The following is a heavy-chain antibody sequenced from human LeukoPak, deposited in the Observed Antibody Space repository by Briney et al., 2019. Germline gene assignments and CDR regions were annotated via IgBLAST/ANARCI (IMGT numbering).Heavy chain of an antibody. Sequence: GGSLRLSCAASGFTFSSYWMSWVRQAPGKGLEWVSAISSSSGYIYYADSVKGRFTISRDNAKNSLYLLMNSLRAEDTAVYYCAREKDFWSGYLDYWGQGTLVTVSS. V-gene: IGHV3-21*01. CDR3: AREKDFWSGYLDY. CDR2: ISSSSGYI. CDR1: GFTFSSYW. D-gene: IGHD3-3*01. J-gene: IGHJ4*02.